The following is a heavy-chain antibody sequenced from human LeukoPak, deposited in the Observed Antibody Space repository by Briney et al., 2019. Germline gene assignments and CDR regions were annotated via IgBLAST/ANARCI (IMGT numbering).Heavy chain of an antibody. J-gene: IGHJ4*02. CDR2: ISSNGGST. Sequence: PGGSLRLSCSASGFTFSSYAIHWVRQAPGKGLEYVSAISSNGGSTYHADSVKGRFTISRHNSKNTLYLQMSSLRAEDTAVYYCARDRGRSSGWFDYWGQGTLVTVSS. V-gene: IGHV3-64*04. CDR1: GFTFSSYA. D-gene: IGHD6-19*01. CDR3: ARDRGRSSGWFDY.